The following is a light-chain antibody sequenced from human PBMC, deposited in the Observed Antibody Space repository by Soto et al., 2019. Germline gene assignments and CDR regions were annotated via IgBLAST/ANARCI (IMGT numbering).Light chain of an antibody. Sequence: QSVLTQPPSASGTPGQRVTISCSGSSSNIGSNTVNWYQQLPGTAPKLLIYSNNQRPSGVPDRFSGSKSGTSASLAISGLQSADAADYYCAAWDDSLNGVFGGGTKLTVL. CDR3: AAWDDSLNGV. CDR1: SSNIGSNT. J-gene: IGLJ2*01. V-gene: IGLV1-44*01. CDR2: SNN.